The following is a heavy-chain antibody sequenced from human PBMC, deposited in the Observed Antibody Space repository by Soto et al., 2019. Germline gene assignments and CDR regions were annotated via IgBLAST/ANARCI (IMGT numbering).Heavy chain of an antibody. V-gene: IGHV3-30*18. CDR2: ISYDGSTK. Sequence: QVQVVESGGGVVQPGRSLRLSCAVSGFTFSSYGMHWVRQAPGKGLEWVAVISYDGSTKYYADSVKGRFTISRDNSKNTMYLQMNSLRVEDTAVYFGANGRLSSGDDYWGQGALVIVSS. CDR1: GFTFSSYG. D-gene: IGHD5-18*01. J-gene: IGHJ4*02. CDR3: ANGRLSSGDDY.